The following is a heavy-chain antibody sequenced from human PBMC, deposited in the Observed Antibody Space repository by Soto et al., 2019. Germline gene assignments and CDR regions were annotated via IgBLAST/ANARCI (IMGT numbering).Heavy chain of an antibody. V-gene: IGHV1-69*08. Sequence: QVQLAQSGAEVKKPGSSVKVSCKASGGTFSSYTISWVRQAPGQGLEWMGRIIPILGIANYAQKFQGRVTITADKSTSTAYMELSSLRSEDTAVYYCAREADSTSFDYWGQGTLVTVSS. J-gene: IGHJ4*02. CDR2: IIPILGIA. D-gene: IGHD2-2*01. CDR3: AREADSTSFDY. CDR1: GGTFSSYT.